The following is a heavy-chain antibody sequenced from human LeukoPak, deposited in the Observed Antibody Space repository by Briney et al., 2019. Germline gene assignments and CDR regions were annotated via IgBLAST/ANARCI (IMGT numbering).Heavy chain of an antibody. CDR2: IWYDGSNK. V-gene: IGHV3-33*01. CDR1: GFTFSSYG. D-gene: IGHD3-22*01. J-gene: IGHJ4*02. Sequence: PGRSLRLSCAASGFTFSSYGMHWVRQAPGKGLEWGAVIWYDGSNKYYADSVKGRFTISRDNSKNTLYLQMNSLRAEDTAVYYCARDGGGDQYYYDSSGYVDYWGQGTLVTVSS. CDR3: ARDGGGDQYYYDSSGYVDY.